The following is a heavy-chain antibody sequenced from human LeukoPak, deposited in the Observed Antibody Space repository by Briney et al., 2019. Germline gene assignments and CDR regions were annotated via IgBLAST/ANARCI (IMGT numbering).Heavy chain of an antibody. CDR2: ISSSSSTI. J-gene: IGHJ4*02. CDR3: ARTRIGYCSGGSCYRYPFDF. D-gene: IGHD2-15*01. V-gene: IGHV3-48*01. Sequence: GGSPRLSCAASGFTFSSYSMNWVRQAPGKGLEWVSYISSSSSTIYYADSVKGRFTISRDNAKNSLYLQMNSLRAEDTAVYYCARTRIGYCSGGSCYRYPFDFWGQGTLVTVSS. CDR1: GFTFSSYS.